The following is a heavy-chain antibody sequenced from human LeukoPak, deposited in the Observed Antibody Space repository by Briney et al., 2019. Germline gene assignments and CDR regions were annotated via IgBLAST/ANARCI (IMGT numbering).Heavy chain of an antibody. D-gene: IGHD6-6*01. J-gene: IGHJ2*01. Sequence: ASVKVSCKASGYTFTSYDINWVRQATGQGLEWMGWMNPNSGNTGYAQKFQGRVTMTRDTSISTAYMELSRLRSDDTAVYYCAKDVGTAALFVFYFDLWGRGARVTVSS. CDR2: MNPNSGNT. CDR3: AKDVGTAALFVFYFDL. V-gene: IGHV1-8*01. CDR1: GYTFTSYD.